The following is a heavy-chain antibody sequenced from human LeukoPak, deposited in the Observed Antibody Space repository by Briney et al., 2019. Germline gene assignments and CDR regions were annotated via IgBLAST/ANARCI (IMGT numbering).Heavy chain of an antibody. J-gene: IGHJ4*02. CDR2: ISWNSGSI. V-gene: IGHV3-9*01. CDR1: GFTFDDYA. CDR3: AKDINYGGNPAASDY. Sequence: GGSLRLSCAASGFTFDDYAMHWVRQAPGKGLEWVSGISWNSGSIGYADSVKGRFTISRDNAKNSLYLQMNSLRAEDTALYYCAKDINYGGNPAASDYWGQGTLVTVSS. D-gene: IGHD4-23*01.